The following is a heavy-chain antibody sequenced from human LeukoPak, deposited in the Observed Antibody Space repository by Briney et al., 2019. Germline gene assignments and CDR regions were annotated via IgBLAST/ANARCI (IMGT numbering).Heavy chain of an antibody. D-gene: IGHD4-11*01. CDR1: GGSISSYY. V-gene: IGHV4-59*01. CDR3: AREHDYSNYGSFDY. CDR2: IYYSGST. J-gene: IGHJ4*02. Sequence: SETLSLTCTVSGGSISSYYWSWIRQPPGKGLEWIGYIYYSGSTNYNPSLKSRVTISVDTSKNQFSLKLSSVTAADTAVYYCAREHDYSNYGSFDYRGQGTLVTVSS.